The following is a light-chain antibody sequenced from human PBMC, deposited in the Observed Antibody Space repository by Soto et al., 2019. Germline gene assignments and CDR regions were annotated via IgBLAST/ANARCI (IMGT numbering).Light chain of an antibody. CDR3: QQSYSIPFT. CDR2: SAS. Sequence: DIQMTQSPSSLSASVGDRVTITCRARQRVSIYLNWYQLKPGKAPKLLIYSASTLQGGVPSRFSGSGSGTDFTLTISSLQPEDFATYCCQQSYSIPFTFGPGTKVDIK. V-gene: IGKV1-39*01. CDR1: QRVSIY. J-gene: IGKJ3*01.